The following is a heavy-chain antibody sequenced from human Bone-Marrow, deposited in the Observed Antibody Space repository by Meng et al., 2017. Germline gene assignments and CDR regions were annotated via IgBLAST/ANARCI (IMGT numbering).Heavy chain of an antibody. J-gene: IGHJ4*02. CDR2: IYHGGDT. V-gene: IGHV4/OR15-8*02. CDR1: GGSISSIDW. CDR3: ASWIYSCGWQ. Sequence: ECGPGLGNPSGTLSLTCVVSGGSISSIDWWSWVRQPPGKGLEWIGEIYHGGDTNYNPSLKSRVTIAIDKSKNQFSLKLSSVTAADTAVYYCASWIYSCGWQWGQGALVTVSS. D-gene: IGHD6-19*01.